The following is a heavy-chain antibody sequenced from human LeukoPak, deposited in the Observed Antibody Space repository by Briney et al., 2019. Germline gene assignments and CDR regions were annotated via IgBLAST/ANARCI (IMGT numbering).Heavy chain of an antibody. V-gene: IGHV1-8*01. CDR3: ARIGLRGVIISRPLDY. J-gene: IGHJ4*02. D-gene: IGHD3-16*02. CDR1: GYTFTSYD. Sequence: ASVKVSCKASGYTFTSYDINWVRQATGQGLEWMGWMNPNSGNTGYAQKFQGRVTMTRNTTISTAYMELSSLRSEDTAVYYCARIGLRGVIISRPLDYWGQGTLVTVSS. CDR2: MNPNSGNT.